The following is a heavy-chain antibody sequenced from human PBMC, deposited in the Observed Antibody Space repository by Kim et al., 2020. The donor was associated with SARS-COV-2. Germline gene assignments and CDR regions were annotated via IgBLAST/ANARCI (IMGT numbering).Heavy chain of an antibody. J-gene: IGHJ6*02. D-gene: IGHD3-16*01. V-gene: IGHV4-34*01. Sequence: SRVTISVDTSKNQFSLKLSSVTAADTAVYYCARGRITNRGGAWINYGLDAWGQGTTVTVSS. CDR3: ARGRITNRGGAWINYGLDA.